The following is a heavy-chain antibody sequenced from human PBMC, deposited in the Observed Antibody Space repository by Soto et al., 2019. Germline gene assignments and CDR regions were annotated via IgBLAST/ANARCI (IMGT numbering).Heavy chain of an antibody. J-gene: IGHJ4*02. CDR3: ATGKLSMAGQHFDY. CDR2: VIDIFGTS. V-gene: IGHV1-69*01. D-gene: IGHD3-10*01. CDR1: GGALSTLS. Sequence: QVQLVQSGAEVKQPGASATVSCTASGGALSTLSINWMRQTPGQGLEWMGGVIDIFGTSSFAQKFQGRVTFTADESTTTAYMELSGLTSEDTAIYFCATGKLSMAGQHFDYWGQGTLVTVSS.